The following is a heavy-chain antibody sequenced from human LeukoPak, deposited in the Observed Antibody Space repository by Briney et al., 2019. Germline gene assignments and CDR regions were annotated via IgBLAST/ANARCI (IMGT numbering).Heavy chain of an antibody. CDR2: ICDSGRTI. V-gene: IGHV3-11*01. CDR3: ARDRLGDYDHSGYYDK. J-gene: IGHJ4*02. CDR1: GFTFSNDA. Sequence: GGSLRLSCAGSGFTFSNDAPSWIRQAPGKGLEWVSYICDSGRTIYYADSVKGRFTISRDNAKNSVYLQMNNLRAEDTAVYYCARDRLGDYDHSGYYDKWGQGTLVTVSS. D-gene: IGHD3-22*01.